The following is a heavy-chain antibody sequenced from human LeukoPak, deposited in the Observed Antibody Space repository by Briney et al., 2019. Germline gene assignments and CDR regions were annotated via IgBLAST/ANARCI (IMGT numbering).Heavy chain of an antibody. CDR3: ARHLPRTDIGYAFDI. D-gene: IGHD2-15*01. V-gene: IGHV4-59*08. Sequence: PSETLSLTCTVSGRSISSYYWNWIRQPPGKGLEWIGYIYYNGSTHYNPSLKSRVTISLVTSTSQFSLRLRSVTAADTAVYYCARHLPRTDIGYAFDIWGQGTAVTVS. J-gene: IGHJ3*02. CDR1: GRSISSYY. CDR2: IYYNGST.